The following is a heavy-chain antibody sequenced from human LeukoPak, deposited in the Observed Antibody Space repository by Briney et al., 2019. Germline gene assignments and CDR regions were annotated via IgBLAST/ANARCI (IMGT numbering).Heavy chain of an antibody. Sequence: GESLKISCQGSGYSFTNYWIGWVRQMPGKGLEWMGIIHPGNSETRYSPSFQGQVTISDDRSISTAYLQWSSLRASDTAMYYCASQVGATGGKGFDCWGQGTLVTVSS. D-gene: IGHD1-26*01. CDR2: IHPGNSET. CDR3: ASQVGATGGKGFDC. J-gene: IGHJ4*02. CDR1: GYSFTNYW. V-gene: IGHV5-51*01.